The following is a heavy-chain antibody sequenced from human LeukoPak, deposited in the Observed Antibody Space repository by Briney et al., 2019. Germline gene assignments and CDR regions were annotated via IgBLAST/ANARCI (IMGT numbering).Heavy chain of an antibody. J-gene: IGHJ3*02. D-gene: IGHD1-26*01. Sequence: PGGSLRLSCAASGFTFSSYSMNWVRQAPGKGLEWVSSISSSSSSIYYADSVKGRFTISRDNAKNSLYLQMNSLRAEDTAVYYCARDIVGATHNAFDIWGQGTMVTVSS. CDR3: ARDIVGATHNAFDI. V-gene: IGHV3-21*01. CDR1: GFTFSSYS. CDR2: ISSSSSSI.